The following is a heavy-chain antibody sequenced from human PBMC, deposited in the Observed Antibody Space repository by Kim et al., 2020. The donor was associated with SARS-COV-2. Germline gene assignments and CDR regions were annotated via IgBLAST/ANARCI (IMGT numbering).Heavy chain of an antibody. CDR3: VKDDYYGSGSYSY. CDR2: ISSNGGST. Sequence: GGSLRLSCSASGFTFSSYAMHWVRQAPGKGLEYVSAISSNGGSTYYADSVKGRFTISRDNSKNTLYLQMSSLRAEDTAVYYCVKDDYYGSGSYSYWGQGTLVTVSS. V-gene: IGHV3-64D*09. J-gene: IGHJ4*02. D-gene: IGHD3-10*01. CDR1: GFTFSSYA.